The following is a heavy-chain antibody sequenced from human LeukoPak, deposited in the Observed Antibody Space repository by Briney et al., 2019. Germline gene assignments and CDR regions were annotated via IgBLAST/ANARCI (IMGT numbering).Heavy chain of an antibody. Sequence: GGSLRLSCVASGFIVNDHAMHWVRQTPGKGLEWVAGVFWNGVDKGYADSVKGRFTIFRGNAKNSMYLQMNSLRAEDTAVYYCRCSSSWLDAFDIWGQGTMVTVSS. V-gene: IGHV3-9*01. J-gene: IGHJ3*02. CDR2: VFWNGVDK. D-gene: IGHD6-13*01. CDR3: RCSSSWLDAFDI. CDR1: GFIVNDHA.